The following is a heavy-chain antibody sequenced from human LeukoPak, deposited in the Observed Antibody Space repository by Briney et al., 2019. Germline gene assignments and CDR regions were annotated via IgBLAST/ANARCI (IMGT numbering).Heavy chain of an antibody. J-gene: IGHJ6*03. CDR1: GYTFTSYA. CDR3: ARVTGSSYYYYDMDV. Sequence: DSVKVSCKASGYTFTSYAISWVRQAPGQGLEWMGWISAYNGNTNYAQKLQGRVTMTTDTSTSTAYMELRSRRSDDTAVYYCARVTGSSYYYYDMDVWGKGTTVTVSS. D-gene: IGHD6-6*01. CDR2: ISAYNGNT. V-gene: IGHV1-18*04.